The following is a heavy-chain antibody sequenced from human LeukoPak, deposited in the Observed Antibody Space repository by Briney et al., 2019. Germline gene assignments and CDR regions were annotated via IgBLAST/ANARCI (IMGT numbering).Heavy chain of an antibody. V-gene: IGHV3-23*01. D-gene: IGHD5-12*01. Sequence: QPGGSLRLSCAASGFTFSSYTMSWVRQAPGKGLEWVSAISSSGCCTYYADSVKGRFTISRDNSKNTLYLQMNSLRAEDTAVYYCAKGSVDIVAVNWFDPWGQGTLVTVSS. CDR1: GFTFSSYT. CDR3: AKGSVDIVAVNWFDP. CDR2: ISSSGCCT. J-gene: IGHJ5*02.